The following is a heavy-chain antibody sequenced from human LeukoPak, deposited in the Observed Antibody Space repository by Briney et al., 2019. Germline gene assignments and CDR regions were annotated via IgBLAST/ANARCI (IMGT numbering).Heavy chain of an antibody. CDR2: ISYDGSNK. CDR1: GFTFSSYA. V-gene: IGHV3-30*04. CDR3: ARGEAAAGTEDYYYYGMDV. J-gene: IGHJ6*02. D-gene: IGHD6-13*01. Sequence: RGSLRLSCAASGFTFSSYAMHWVRQAPGKGLEWVAVISYDGSNKYYADSVKGRFTISRDNSKNTLYLQMNSLRAEDTAVYYCARGEAAAGTEDYYYYGMDVWGQGTTVTVSS.